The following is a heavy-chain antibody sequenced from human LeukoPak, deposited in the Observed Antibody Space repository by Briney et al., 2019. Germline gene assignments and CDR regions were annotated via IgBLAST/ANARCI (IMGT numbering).Heavy chain of an antibody. CDR2: ISSSSSYI. CDR1: GFTFSSYS. V-gene: IGHV3-21*01. J-gene: IGHJ3*02. D-gene: IGHD3-9*01. CDR3: ARDSSWASLTGYPKMAYDAFDI. Sequence: GGSLRLSCAASGFTFSSYSMSWVRQAPGKGLEWVSSISSSSSYIYYADSVKGRFTISRDNAKNSLYLQMNSLRAEDTAVYYCARDSSWASLTGYPKMAYDAFDIWGQGTMVTVSS.